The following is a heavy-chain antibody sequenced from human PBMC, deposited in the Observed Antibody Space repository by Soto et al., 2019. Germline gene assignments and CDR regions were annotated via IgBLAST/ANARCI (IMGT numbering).Heavy chain of an antibody. Sequence: SGPTLVNPTQTLTLTCSFTGFSLSSSGAGVGWFRQSPGKALEWLALIYWNDEIRYSPSLASRLTITKDTSKDRVVLTLNTLGPVDTATYFCSHLDLRGLSDYPPGWDVGGKGTTVTVSS. J-gene: IGHJ6*04. V-gene: IGHV2-5*01. CDR2: IYWNDEI. D-gene: IGHD4-17*01. CDR3: SHLDLRGLSDYPPGWDV. CDR1: GFSLSSSGAG.